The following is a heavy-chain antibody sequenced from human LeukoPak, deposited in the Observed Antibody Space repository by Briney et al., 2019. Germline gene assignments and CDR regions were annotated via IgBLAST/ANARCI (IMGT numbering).Heavy chain of an antibody. CDR2: INPNSGGT. D-gene: IGHD2-15*01. Sequence: ASVKVSCKASGYTFTGYYMHWVRQAPGQGLEWMGWINPNSGGTNYAQKFQGRVTMTRDTSISTAYMELSRLRSDDTAVYYCARTVVAATPPFDYWGQGTLVTVSS. J-gene: IGHJ4*02. CDR1: GYTFTGYY. V-gene: IGHV1-2*02. CDR3: ARTVVAATPPFDY.